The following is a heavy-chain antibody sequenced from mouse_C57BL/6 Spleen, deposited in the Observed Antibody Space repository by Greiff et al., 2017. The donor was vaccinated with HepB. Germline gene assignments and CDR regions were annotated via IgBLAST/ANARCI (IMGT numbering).Heavy chain of an antibody. CDR2: ISGGGGNT. V-gene: IGHV5-9*01. CDR1: GFTFSSYT. D-gene: IGHD1-1*01. Sequence: EVMLVESGGGLVKPGGSLKLSCAASGFTFSSYTMSWVRQTPEKRLEWVATISGGGGNTYYPDRVKGRFTISRDNAKNTLYLQMSSLRSEDTALYYGARVGYGSSYFDYWGQGTTLTVSS. CDR3: ARVGYGSSYFDY. J-gene: IGHJ2*01.